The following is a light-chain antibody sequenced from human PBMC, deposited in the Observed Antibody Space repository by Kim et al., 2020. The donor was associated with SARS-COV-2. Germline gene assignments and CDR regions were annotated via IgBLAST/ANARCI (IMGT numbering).Light chain of an antibody. V-gene: IGKV3-11*01. CDR2: DAS. CDR3: QQRSNWPGT. CDR1: QSVSSY. J-gene: IGKJ1*01. Sequence: LSPGERAALSCRASQSVSSYLAWYHQKPGQAPRLLISDASNRATGIPARFSGSGSGTDFPLTISSLEPEDFAVYYCQQRSNWPGTFGQGTKVEIK.